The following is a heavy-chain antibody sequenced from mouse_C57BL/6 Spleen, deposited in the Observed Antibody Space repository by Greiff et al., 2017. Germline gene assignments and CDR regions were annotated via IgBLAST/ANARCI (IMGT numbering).Heavy chain of an antibody. CDR1: GYTFTSYW. D-gene: IGHD2-5*01. CDR3: ARSGYSKDYFDY. CDR2: IHPTSGST. J-gene: IGHJ2*01. V-gene: IGHV1-64*01. Sequence: VQLQQPGAELVKPGASVKLSCKASGYTFTSYWMHWVKQRPGQGLEWIGMIHPTSGSTNYNEKFKSKATLTVDKSSSTAYMQLSSLTSEDSAVYYCARSGYSKDYFDYWGQGTTLTVSS.